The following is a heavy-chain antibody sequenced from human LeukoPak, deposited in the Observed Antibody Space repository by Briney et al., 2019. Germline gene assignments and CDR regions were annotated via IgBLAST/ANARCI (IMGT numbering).Heavy chain of an antibody. CDR2: ISSSGSTI. Sequence: PGGSLRLSCAASGFTFSSYEMNWVRQAPGKGLEWVSYISSSGSTIYYADSVKGRFTISRDNAKNSLYLQMNSLRAEDTAVYYCARGIDWPPTVYYYMDVWGKGTTVTVSS. V-gene: IGHV3-48*03. CDR3: ARGIDWPPTVYYYMDV. J-gene: IGHJ6*03. D-gene: IGHD3-9*01. CDR1: GFTFSSYE.